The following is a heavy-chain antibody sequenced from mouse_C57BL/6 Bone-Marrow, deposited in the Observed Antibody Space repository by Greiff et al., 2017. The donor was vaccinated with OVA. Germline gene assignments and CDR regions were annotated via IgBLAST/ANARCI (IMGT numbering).Heavy chain of an antibody. J-gene: IGHJ1*03. V-gene: IGHV1-85*01. CDR3: APGNYRYCDV. D-gene: IGHD2-12*01. CDR2: IYPRDGST. CDR1: GYTFTSYD. Sequence: VKLMESGPGLVQPGASVKLSCKASGYTFTSYDINWVKQRPGQGLEWIGWIYPRDGSTKYNEKFKGKATLTVDTSSSTAYMELHSLTSEDSAVYYCAPGNYRYCDVWGTGTTVTVSS.